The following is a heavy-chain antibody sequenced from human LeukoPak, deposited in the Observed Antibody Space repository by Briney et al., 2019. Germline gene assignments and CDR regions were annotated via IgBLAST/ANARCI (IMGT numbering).Heavy chain of an antibody. D-gene: IGHD6-25*01. V-gene: IGHV4-39*01. CDR2: IHQSGSA. J-gene: IGHJ4*02. Sequence: SETLSLTCTVSGGSISSYYWGWIRQPPGKGLEWIGSIHQSGSAYYNPSLKSRVTISVDTSKNQFSLKLTSVTAADTAVYSCARLNRISGFFDYWGQGTLVTVSS. CDR1: GGSISSYY. CDR3: ARLNRISGFFDY.